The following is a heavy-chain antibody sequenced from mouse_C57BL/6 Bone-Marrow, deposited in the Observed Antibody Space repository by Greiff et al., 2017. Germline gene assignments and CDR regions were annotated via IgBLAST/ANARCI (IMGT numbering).Heavy chain of an antibody. CDR2: INPSDGAT. V-gene: IGHV1-53*01. D-gene: IGHD1-1*01. CDR3: ARSPLLLRYWYFEG. J-gene: IGHJ1*03. CDR1: GYTFTSYW. Sequence: VQLQQPGTELVKPGASVKLSCKASGYTFTSYWMHWVKQRPGQGLEWIGQINPSDGATNYNEKFKGKATLTVDKSSSTAYMQLSSLTSEDSAVYYCARSPLLLRYWYFEGWGTGTTVSAAS.